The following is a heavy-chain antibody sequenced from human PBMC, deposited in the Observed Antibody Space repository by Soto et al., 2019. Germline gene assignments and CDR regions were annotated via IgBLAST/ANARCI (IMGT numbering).Heavy chain of an antibody. V-gene: IGHV1-18*01. J-gene: IGHJ6*02. CDR3: TREGSAPYYYYGMDA. CDR2: INTHNGNT. Sequence: QVQLEQSAPEVKKPGASVKVSCKASGYTFTTYGISWVRQAPGQGLEWLGWINTHNGNTNYAQNLQGRGTMTADTSTNTAYMELRSLRSDDTAIYYCTREGSAPYYYYGMDAWGQGTTVTVSS. D-gene: IGHD3-10*01. CDR1: GYTFTTYG.